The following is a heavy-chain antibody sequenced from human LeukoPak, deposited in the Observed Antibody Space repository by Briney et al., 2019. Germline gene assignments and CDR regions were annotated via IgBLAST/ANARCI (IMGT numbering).Heavy chain of an antibody. J-gene: IGHJ6*02. V-gene: IGHV1-2*02. Sequence: ASVKVSCKASGYTFTGYYLHWVRLAPAQGLEWMGWINPNNGDTKFAQKFQGRVTMTRDTSIFTAYMELRSLRYDDTAVYYCARENEGWLLHYYGVDVWGQGTTVTVSS. CDR3: ARENEGWLLHYYGVDV. CDR1: GYTFTGYY. CDR2: INPNNGDT. D-gene: IGHD6-19*01.